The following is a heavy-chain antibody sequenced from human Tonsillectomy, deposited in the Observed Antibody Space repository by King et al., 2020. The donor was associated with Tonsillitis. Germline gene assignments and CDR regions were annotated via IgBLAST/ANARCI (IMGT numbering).Heavy chain of an antibody. D-gene: IGHD6-13*01. Sequence: VQLQESGPGLVKPSQTLSLTCTVSGGSISRGGYYWSWIRQHPGKGLEWIGYIYYSGSIYSNPSLKSRVTISVDTSKNQFSLKLSSVTAADTAVYYCARGSDSSSCDYWGQGTLVTVSS. J-gene: IGHJ4*02. V-gene: IGHV4-31*03. CDR2: IYYSGSI. CDR3: ARGSDSSSCDY. CDR1: GGSISRGGYY.